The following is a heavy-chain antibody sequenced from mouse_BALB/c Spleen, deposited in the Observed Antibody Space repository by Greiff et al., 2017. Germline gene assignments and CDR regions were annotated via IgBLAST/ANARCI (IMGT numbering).Heavy chain of an antibody. D-gene: IGHD1-1*01. CDR3: ARQSPYYYGSSYDWYFDV. Sequence: EVKVVESGGGLVKPGGSLKLSCAASGFAFSSYDMSWVRQTPEKRLEWVAYISSGGGSTYYPDTVKGRFTISRDNAKNTLYLQMSSLKSEDTAMYYCARQSPYYYGSSYDWYFDVWGAGTTVTVSS. J-gene: IGHJ1*01. V-gene: IGHV5-12-1*01. CDR2: ISSGGGST. CDR1: GFAFSSYD.